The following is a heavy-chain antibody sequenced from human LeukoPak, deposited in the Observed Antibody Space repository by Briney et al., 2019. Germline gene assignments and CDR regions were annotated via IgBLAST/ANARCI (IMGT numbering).Heavy chain of an antibody. CDR3: ASATVVTPPRAFDI. Sequence: SETLSLTWAVYGGSSSGYYWSWIRQPPGKGLEWIGEINHSGSTNYNPSLKSRVTISVDTSKNQFSLKLSSVTAADTAVYYCASATVVTPPRAFDIWGQGTMVTVSS. CDR1: GGSSSGYY. V-gene: IGHV4-34*01. CDR2: INHSGST. D-gene: IGHD4-23*01. J-gene: IGHJ3*02.